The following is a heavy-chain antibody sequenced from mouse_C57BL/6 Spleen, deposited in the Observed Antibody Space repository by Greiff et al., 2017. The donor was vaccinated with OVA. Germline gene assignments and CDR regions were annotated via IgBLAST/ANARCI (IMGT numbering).Heavy chain of an antibody. CDR3: ATEGSSYYFEY. V-gene: IGHV3-6*01. CDR2: ISYDSSN. CDR1: GYSITSGYY. J-gene: IGHJ2*01. D-gene: IGHD1-1*01. Sequence: EVQRVESGPGLVKPSQSLSLTCSVTGYSITSGYYWNWIRQFPGNKLEWMGYISYDSSNNYHPSLKNRISITRDTSKNQFLMKLNSVTTEDTATYYWATEGSSYYFEYWGQSTTLTISS.